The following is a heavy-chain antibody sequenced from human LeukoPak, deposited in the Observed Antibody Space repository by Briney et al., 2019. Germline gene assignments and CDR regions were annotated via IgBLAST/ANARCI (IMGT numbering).Heavy chain of an antibody. CDR3: ARDGLRGSGSYYYFDY. V-gene: IGHV1-69*13. J-gene: IGHJ4*02. CDR1: GGTFSSYA. CDR2: IIPIFGTA. D-gene: IGHD3-10*01. Sequence: GASVKVSCKASGGTFSSYAISWVRQAPGQGLEWMGGIIPIFGTANYAQKFQGRVTITADESTSTAYMELSSLRSEDTAVYYCARDGLRGSGSYYYFDYWGQGTLVTVSS.